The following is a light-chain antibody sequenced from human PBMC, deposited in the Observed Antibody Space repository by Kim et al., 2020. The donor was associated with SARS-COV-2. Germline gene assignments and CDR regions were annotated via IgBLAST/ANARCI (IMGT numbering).Light chain of an antibody. V-gene: IGLV3-19*01. CDR1: SPRSYY. Sequence: ALGQTVRITCQADSPRSYYTSWYQQKPGQAPVLVLYDKKNRPSGIPDRFSGSNSGNTASLTITGAQAEDEADYYCNSRDSSGNHYVFGTGTKVTVL. CDR3: NSRDSSGNHYV. J-gene: IGLJ1*01. CDR2: DKK.